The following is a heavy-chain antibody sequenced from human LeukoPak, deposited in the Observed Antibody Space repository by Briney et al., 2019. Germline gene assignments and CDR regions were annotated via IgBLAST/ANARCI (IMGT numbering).Heavy chain of an antibody. CDR2: ICGSGGST. CDR1: GFTFSSYA. Sequence: PGGSLRLSCAVSGFTFSSYAMSWVRQAPGKGMKWVSAICGSGGSTYYADSVKGRFTISRDNSKNTLYLQMNSLRAEDTAVYYCARDLISSWGSSYFDYWGQGTLVTVSS. J-gene: IGHJ4*02. V-gene: IGHV3-23*01. CDR3: ARDLISSWGSSYFDY. D-gene: IGHD6-13*01.